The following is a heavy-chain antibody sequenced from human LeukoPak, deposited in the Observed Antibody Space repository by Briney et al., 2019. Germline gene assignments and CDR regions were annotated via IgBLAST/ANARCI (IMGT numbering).Heavy chain of an antibody. CDR2: INPNSGGT. CDR3: ASEYSSSSGAFDI. Sequence: ASVKVSCKASGYTFTGYYMHWVRQAPGQGLEWMGRINPNSGGTNYAQKFQGRVTMTRDTSISTAYMELSRLRSDDTAVYYCASEYSSSSGAFDIWGQGTMVTVSS. D-gene: IGHD6-6*01. CDR1: GYTFTGYY. V-gene: IGHV1-2*06. J-gene: IGHJ3*02.